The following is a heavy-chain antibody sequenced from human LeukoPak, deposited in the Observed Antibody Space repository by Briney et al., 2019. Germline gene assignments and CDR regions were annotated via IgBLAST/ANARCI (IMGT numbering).Heavy chain of an antibody. V-gene: IGHV4-4*07. Sequence: SETLSLTCTVSGGSISSYYWSWIRQPAGKGLEWIGRIYTSGSTGYNPSLKSRVTMSVDTSKNQFSLKLSSVTAADTAVYYCARVDLRAAYFDYWGQGTLVTVSS. CDR2: IYTSGST. J-gene: IGHJ4*02. D-gene: IGHD2-15*01. CDR1: GGSISSYY. CDR3: ARVDLRAAYFDY.